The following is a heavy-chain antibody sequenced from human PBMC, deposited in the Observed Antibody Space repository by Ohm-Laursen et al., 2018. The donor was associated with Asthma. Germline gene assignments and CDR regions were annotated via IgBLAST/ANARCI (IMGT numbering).Heavy chain of an antibody. CDR1: GFTFSSYG. CDR3: ASRTIFGVARGH. Sequence: GSLRLSCAASGFTFSSYGMHWVRQAPGKGLEWVASIKQDGSEKNYVDSVKGRFTIFRDNAKNSLYLQINNLRAEDTAVYYCASRTIFGVARGHWGQGTLVTVSS. J-gene: IGHJ4*02. V-gene: IGHV3-7*05. D-gene: IGHD3-3*01. CDR2: IKQDGSEK.